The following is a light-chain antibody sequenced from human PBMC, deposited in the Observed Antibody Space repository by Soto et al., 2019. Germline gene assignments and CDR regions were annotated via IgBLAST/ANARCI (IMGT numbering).Light chain of an antibody. Sequence: EIVMTQSPATLSVARGERATLSCKASQSVSSNLAWYQQKPGQAPRLLIYGASTRAIGIPARFSGSRSGTEFTLTISSLQSEDFAVYYCQQYDNWPRTFGQGTKVEIK. CDR1: QSVSSN. J-gene: IGKJ1*01. CDR2: GAS. CDR3: QQYDNWPRT. V-gene: IGKV3-15*01.